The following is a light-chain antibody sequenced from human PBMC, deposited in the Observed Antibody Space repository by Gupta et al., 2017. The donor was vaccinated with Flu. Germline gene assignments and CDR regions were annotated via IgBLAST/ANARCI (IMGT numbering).Light chain of an antibody. CDR2: GAS. J-gene: IGKJ4*01. Sequence: EIATRAGKASQSVSRNLAWYRQKPVWAPRLLIYGASTRAIGIPARLSGSGSGREFTLTISSRRMEEFAVYYCQQYNNWTPLTFGGGTKVEIK. CDR3: QQYNNWTPLT. V-gene: IGKV3-15*01. CDR1: QSVSRN.